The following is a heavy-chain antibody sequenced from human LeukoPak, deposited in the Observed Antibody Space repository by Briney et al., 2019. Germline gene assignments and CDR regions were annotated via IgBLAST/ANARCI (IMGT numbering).Heavy chain of an antibody. J-gene: IGHJ3*02. CDR2: IKSSGSTI. Sequence: PGGSLRLSSTASGFTVSSNCLTWVGQAPGKGIDWVTNIKSSGSTIYYADSVKGRFTISRDNAKNSLYMQMNSLRAEDTAVYYCAREMPTSDRRAVGDAFDIWGQGTMVTVSS. D-gene: IGHD2-2*01. V-gene: IGHV3-48*04. CDR1: GFTVSSNC. CDR3: AREMPTSDRRAVGDAFDI.